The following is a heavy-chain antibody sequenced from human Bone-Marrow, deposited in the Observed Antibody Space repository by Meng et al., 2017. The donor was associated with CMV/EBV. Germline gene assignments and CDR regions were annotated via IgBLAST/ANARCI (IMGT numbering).Heavy chain of an antibody. D-gene: IGHD3-16*01. CDR1: GGSISSYY. Sequence: SETLSLTCTVSGGSISSYYWSWIRQPPGKGLEWIGYIYYSGSTNYNPSLKSRVTISVDTSKNQFSLKLSSVTAADTAVYYCARDGGWGKGAFDIWGQGTKVTVSS. V-gene: IGHV4-59*01. J-gene: IGHJ3*02. CDR2: IYYSGST. CDR3: ARDGGWGKGAFDI.